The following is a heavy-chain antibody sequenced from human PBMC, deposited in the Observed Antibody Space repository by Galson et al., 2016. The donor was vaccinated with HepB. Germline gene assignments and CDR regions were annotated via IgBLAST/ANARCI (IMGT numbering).Heavy chain of an antibody. CDR3: AKDLRLWFGELARGIHAFDI. V-gene: IGHV3-21*01. Sequence: SLRLSCAASGFPFHSYTMNWVRQAPGKGLEWVSSISSGSSYIYYADSLKGRFTISRDNAKDSLYLQLNSLRAEDTAVYYCAKDLRLWFGELARGIHAFDIWGQGTMVTVSS. J-gene: IGHJ3*02. CDR1: GFPFHSYT. D-gene: IGHD3-10*01. CDR2: ISSGSSYI.